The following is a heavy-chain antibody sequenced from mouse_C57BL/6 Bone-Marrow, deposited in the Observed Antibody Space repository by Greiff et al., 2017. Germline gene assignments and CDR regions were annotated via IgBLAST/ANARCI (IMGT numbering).Heavy chain of an antibody. CDR3: ARSTYYGSPAWFAY. CDR1: GYTFTSYG. V-gene: IGHV1-81*01. CDR2: IYPRSGNT. J-gene: IGHJ3*01. D-gene: IGHD1-1*01. Sequence: QVQLQQSGAELARPGASVKLSCKASGYTFTSYGISWVKQRTGQGLEWIGEIYPRSGNTYYNEKFKGKATLPADKSSSTAYMELRSLTSEDSAVYFCARSTYYGSPAWFAYWGQGTLVTVSA.